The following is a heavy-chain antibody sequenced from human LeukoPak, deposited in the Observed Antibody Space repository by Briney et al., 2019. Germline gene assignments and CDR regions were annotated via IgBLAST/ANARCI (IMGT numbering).Heavy chain of an antibody. CDR2: INHNGNVN. CDR1: GFTFSSYW. Sequence: GGSLRLSSAASGFTFSSYWMNWARQAPGKGLEWVASINHNGNVNYYVDSVKGRFTISRDNAKNSLYLQMSNLRAEDTAVYYCVRSAFHAGSGNYYDYWGQGTLVTVSS. V-gene: IGHV3-7*03. CDR3: VRSAFHAGSGNYYDY. J-gene: IGHJ4*02. D-gene: IGHD3-22*01.